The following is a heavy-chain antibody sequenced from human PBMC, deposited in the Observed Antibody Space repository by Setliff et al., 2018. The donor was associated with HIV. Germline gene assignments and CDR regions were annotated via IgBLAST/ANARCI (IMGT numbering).Heavy chain of an antibody. J-gene: IGHJ6*02. CDR1: GFTFSSYG. CDR3: TRELNGHTSSHYYFGLDV. V-gene: IGHV3-13*01. Sequence: GGSLRLSCAASGFTFSSYGMHWVRQVTGEGLEWVSAIGTGGDTYYADSVKGRFTISRENAKNSLYLQMNNVRAGDTAVYYCTRELNGHTSSHYYFGLDVWGQGTTVTVSS. CDR2: IGTGGDT. D-gene: IGHD6-6*01.